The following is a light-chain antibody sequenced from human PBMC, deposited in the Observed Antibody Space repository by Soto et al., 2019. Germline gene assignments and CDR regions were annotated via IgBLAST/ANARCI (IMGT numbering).Light chain of an antibody. CDR3: QQYNSYSWT. J-gene: IGKJ1*01. CDR2: DAS. CDR1: QSISSW. V-gene: IGKV1-5*01. Sequence: DIQMTQSPSTLSSSVGDRVTITCRASQSISSWLAWYQQKPGKAPKLLIYDASSLKSGVPSRFSGSGSVTEFTLTISSLQPDDFATYYCQQYNSYSWTFGQGTKVEIK.